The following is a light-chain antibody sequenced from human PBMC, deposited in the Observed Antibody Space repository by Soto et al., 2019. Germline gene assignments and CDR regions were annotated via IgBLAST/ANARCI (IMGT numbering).Light chain of an antibody. J-gene: IGLJ2*01. Sequence: QSALTQPASVSGSPGQSITISCTGTSSDVGAYNYVSRYQQHPGKAPKLMIFEVSDRPSGVSNRFSGSKSGNTASLTISGLQAEDEADYYCSSYTSSNTLVFGGGTKLTVL. CDR1: SSDVGAYNY. CDR3: SSYTSSNTLV. CDR2: EVS. V-gene: IGLV2-14*01.